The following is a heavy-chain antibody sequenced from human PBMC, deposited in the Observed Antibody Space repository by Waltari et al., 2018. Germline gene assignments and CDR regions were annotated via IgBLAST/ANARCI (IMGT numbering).Heavy chain of an antibody. J-gene: IGHJ4*02. CDR3: ARHNPPSSALYDYIWGSYRSIFDY. Sequence: QVQLQESGPGLVKPSATLSLTCAVSGYSISSGYYWGWIRQPQGKGPAWFGIICHSGSTYYNPSLKRRVTISVDTSKNQFSLKLSSVTAADTAVYYCARHNPPSSALYDYIWGSYRSIFDYWGQGTLVTVSS. V-gene: IGHV4-38-2*01. D-gene: IGHD3-16*02. CDR2: ICHSGST. CDR1: GYSISSGYY.